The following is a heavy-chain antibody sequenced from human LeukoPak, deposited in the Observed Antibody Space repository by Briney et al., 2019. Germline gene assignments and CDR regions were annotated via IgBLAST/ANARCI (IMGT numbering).Heavy chain of an antibody. CDR2: IYYTGST. Sequence: PSETLSLTCTVSVGSMTDYYWSWVRQPPGKGLEWGGYIYYTGSTNYNPSLKSRVTISVDTSKNQCSLKLSSVTAADTAVYYCARGNGGSDFWAAFDIWGQGTMVTVSS. D-gene: IGHD1-26*01. J-gene: IGHJ3*02. V-gene: IGHV4-59*08. CDR1: VGSMTDYY. CDR3: ARGNGGSDFWAAFDI.